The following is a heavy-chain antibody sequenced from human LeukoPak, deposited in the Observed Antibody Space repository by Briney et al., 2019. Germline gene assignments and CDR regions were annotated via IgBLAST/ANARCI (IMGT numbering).Heavy chain of an antibody. V-gene: IGHV1-69*13. CDR1: GGTFSSYA. J-gene: IGHJ5*02. CDR2: IIPIFGTA. D-gene: IGHD2-2*03. CDR3: ASGLDPTAALRFDP. Sequence: SVKVSCKASGGTFSSYAISWVRQAPGQGLEWMGGIIPIFGTANYAQKFQGRVTITADESTSTAYMELSSLRSEDTAVYYCASGLDPTAALRFDPWGQGTLVAVSS.